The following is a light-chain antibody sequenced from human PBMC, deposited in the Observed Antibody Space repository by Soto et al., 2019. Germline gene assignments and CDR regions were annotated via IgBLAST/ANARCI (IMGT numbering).Light chain of an antibody. V-gene: IGLV2-14*01. CDR1: SSDVGGYNY. CDR2: DVS. CDR3: SSYTSSSTSV. Sequence: QSALTQPASVSGSPGQSITISCTGTSSDVGGYNYVSWYQQHPGKAPKLMIYDVSNRPSGVSNRFSGSKSGNTASLTISGLQAEDDDDYYCSSYTSSSTSVFGTGTKVTVL. J-gene: IGLJ1*01.